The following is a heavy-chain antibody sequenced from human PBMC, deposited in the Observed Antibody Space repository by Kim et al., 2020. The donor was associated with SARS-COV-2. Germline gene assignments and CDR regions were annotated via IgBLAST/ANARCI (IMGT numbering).Heavy chain of an antibody. V-gene: IGHV1-69*04. D-gene: IGHD5-18*01. CDR3: ARSEGRGYSYGQNDYYYYY. CDR2: IIPILGIA. Sequence: SVKVSCKASGGTFSSYAISWVRQAPGQGIEWMGRIIPILGIANYAQKFQGRVTITADKSTSTSYMELSSLRSEDTAVYYCARSEGRGYSYGQNDYYYYY. CDR1: GGTFSSYA. J-gene: IGHJ6*03.